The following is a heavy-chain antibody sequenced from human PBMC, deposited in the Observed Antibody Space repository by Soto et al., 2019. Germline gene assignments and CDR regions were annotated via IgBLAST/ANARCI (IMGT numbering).Heavy chain of an antibody. CDR1: NGSISSRSSY. D-gene: IGHD4-17*01. Sequence: QLQLQASGSGLVKPSETLSLTCIVSNGSISSRSSYWGWIRQTPGKGLEWIGSIYYIGNTYYNPSLKSRVTITIGPSKTRFSLKMYSVPAADTAVYFCGGQDYGAKWYYFENWGQGALVTVSS. CDR2: IYYIGNT. CDR3: GGQDYGAKWYYFEN. J-gene: IGHJ4*02. V-gene: IGHV4-39*01.